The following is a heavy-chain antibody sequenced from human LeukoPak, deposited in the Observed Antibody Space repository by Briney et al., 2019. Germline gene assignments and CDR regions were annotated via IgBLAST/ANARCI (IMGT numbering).Heavy chain of an antibody. V-gene: IGHV4-31*03. D-gene: IGHD1-14*01. Sequence: SQTLSLTCTVSGGSISSGGYYWSWIRQHPGKGLEWIRYIYYSGSTYYNPSLKSRVTISVDTSKNQFSLKLSSVTAADTAVYYCARTTKAGYYFDYWGQGTLVTVSS. CDR2: IYYSGST. J-gene: IGHJ4*02. CDR1: GGSISSGGYY. CDR3: ARTTKAGYYFDY.